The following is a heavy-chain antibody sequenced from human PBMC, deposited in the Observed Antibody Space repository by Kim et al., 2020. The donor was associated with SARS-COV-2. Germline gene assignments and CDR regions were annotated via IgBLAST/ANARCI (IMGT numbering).Heavy chain of an antibody. J-gene: IGHJ4*02. Sequence: YYADSVKGRFTISRDNSKNTLYLQMNSLRAEDTAVYYCANTRFGESHFDYWGQGTLVTVSS. CDR3: ANTRFGESHFDY. V-gene: IGHV3-33*06. D-gene: IGHD3-10*01.